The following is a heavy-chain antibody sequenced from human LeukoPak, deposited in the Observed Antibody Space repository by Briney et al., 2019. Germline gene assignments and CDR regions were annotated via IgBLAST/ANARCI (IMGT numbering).Heavy chain of an antibody. CDR2: ISYGESDK. Sequence: GRSLRLSCAASGFTFSNYGMHWVRQAPGKGLEWVAFISYGESDKYYADSVKGRFTISRDNSKNTLYLQMNSLRPEDTAVYYCAKGVVAATNAAYYGMDVWGQGTTVTVSS. V-gene: IGHV3-30*18. J-gene: IGHJ6*02. CDR1: GFTFSNYG. D-gene: IGHD2-15*01. CDR3: AKGVVAATNAAYYGMDV.